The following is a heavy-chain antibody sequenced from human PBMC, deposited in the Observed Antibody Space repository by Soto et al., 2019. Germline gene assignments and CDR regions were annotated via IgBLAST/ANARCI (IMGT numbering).Heavy chain of an antibody. V-gene: IGHV2-70*01. Sequence: SGPTLVNPTQTLTLTCTFSGFSLSTSGMCVSWIRQPPGKALEWLALIDWDDDKYYSTSLKTRLTISKDTSKNQVVLTMTNMDPVDTATYYCARIRGSGSPDYYYGMDVWGQGTTVTVSS. D-gene: IGHD3-10*01. J-gene: IGHJ6*02. CDR1: GFSLSTSGMC. CDR3: ARIRGSGSPDYYYGMDV. CDR2: IDWDDDK.